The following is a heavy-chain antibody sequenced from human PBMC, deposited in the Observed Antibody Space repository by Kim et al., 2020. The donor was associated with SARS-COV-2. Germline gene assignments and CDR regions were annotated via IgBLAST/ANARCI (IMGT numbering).Heavy chain of an antibody. CDR3: ASYYDGSGKNDAFDM. V-gene: IGHV3-7*03. CDR2: INQEGSEK. D-gene: IGHD3-22*01. CDR1: RFTFSSYG. Sequence: GGSLRLSCAASRFTFSSYGMPWVRQAPGKGLEWVANINQEGSEKYYVDSVKGRFTISRDNAKNSLYLQMSSLRTEDTAVYYCASYYDGSGKNDAFDMWGQGTMVSVSS. J-gene: IGHJ3*02.